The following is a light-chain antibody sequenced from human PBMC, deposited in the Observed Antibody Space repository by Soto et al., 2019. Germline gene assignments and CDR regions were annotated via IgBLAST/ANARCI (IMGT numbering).Light chain of an antibody. Sequence: PVLTQPPSVSGAPGQRVTISCTGSSSNIGAGYDVHWYQQLPGTAPRLLIYDNTNRPSGVPDRFSGSKSGTSASLAITGLQAEDEADYYCQSYDSSLSGAVFGGGTKVTVL. CDR3: QSYDSSLSGAV. CDR2: DNT. V-gene: IGLV1-40*01. CDR1: SSNIGAGYD. J-gene: IGLJ2*01.